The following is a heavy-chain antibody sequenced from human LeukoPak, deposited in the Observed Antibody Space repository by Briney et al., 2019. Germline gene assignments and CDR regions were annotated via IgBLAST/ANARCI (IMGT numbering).Heavy chain of an antibody. V-gene: IGHV1-2*02. J-gene: IGHJ4*02. Sequence: ASVKVSCKASGYTFTGYYMHWVRQAPGQGLEWMGWINPYSGDTNYPQKFQGRVTMTRDTSINTAYMGLSSLRSDDTAVYYCARGRYSSGWYDFDYWGQGTLVTVSS. D-gene: IGHD6-19*01. CDR3: ARGRYSSGWYDFDY. CDR2: INPYSGDT. CDR1: GYTFTGYY.